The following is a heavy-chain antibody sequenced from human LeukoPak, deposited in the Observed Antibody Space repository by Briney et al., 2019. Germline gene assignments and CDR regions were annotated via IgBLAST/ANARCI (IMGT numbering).Heavy chain of an antibody. CDR2: ISWNSGSI. J-gene: IGHJ1*01. CDR1: GFTFDDYA. Sequence: PGGSLRLSCAASGFTFDDYAMHWVRQAPGKGLEWVSGISWNSGSIGYADSVKGRFTISRDNAKNSLYLQMNSLRAEDTALYYCAKDSGGSPVVTAIPDGSLEHWGQGTLVTVSS. CDR3: AKDSGGSPVVTAIPDGSLEH. D-gene: IGHD2-21*02. V-gene: IGHV3-9*01.